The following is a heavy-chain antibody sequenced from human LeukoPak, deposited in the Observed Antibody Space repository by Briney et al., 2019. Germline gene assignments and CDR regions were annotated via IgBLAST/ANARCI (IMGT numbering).Heavy chain of an antibody. CDR2: ISYDGSNK. D-gene: IGHD3-3*01. J-gene: IGHJ4*02. V-gene: IGHV3-30-3*01. Sequence: GGSLRLSCAASGFTFSSYAMHWVRQAPGKGLEWVAFISYDGSNKYYADSVKGRFTISRDNSKNTLYLQMNTLRPEDTAVYYCARERQNKDFWSGGDYWGQGTLVTVSS. CDR1: GFTFSSYA. CDR3: ARERQNKDFWSGGDY.